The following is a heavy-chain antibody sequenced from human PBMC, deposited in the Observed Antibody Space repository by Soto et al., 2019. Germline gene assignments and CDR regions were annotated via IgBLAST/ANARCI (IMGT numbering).Heavy chain of an antibody. CDR1: GYTFTSYG. J-gene: IGHJ6*02. D-gene: IGHD3-3*01. CDR2: ISAYNGNT. V-gene: IGHV1-18*01. Sequence: ASVKVSCKASGYTFTSYGISWVRQAPGQGLEWMGWISAYNGNTNYAQKLQGRVTMTTATSTSTAYMELRSLRSDATAVYYCARDEVVDFWRGYYSGSGPTYYYYGMDVWGQGTTVTVSS. CDR3: ARDEVVDFWRGYYSGSGPTYYYYGMDV.